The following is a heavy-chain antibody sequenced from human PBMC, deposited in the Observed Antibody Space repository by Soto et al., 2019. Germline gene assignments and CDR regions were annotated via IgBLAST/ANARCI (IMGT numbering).Heavy chain of an antibody. Sequence: GGSLRLSCAVSGVTLRDVSMNCVRQAPGKGPEWVGRIKSQTDGGTLDYAAPVKDRFTISRDDSQNTLYLQMNSLKTEDTAVYYCSHGYYQYFESWGQGT. J-gene: IGHJ4*02. V-gene: IGHV3-15*07. D-gene: IGHD5-18*01. CDR2: IKSQTDGGTL. CDR3: SHGYYQYFES. CDR1: GVTLRDVS.